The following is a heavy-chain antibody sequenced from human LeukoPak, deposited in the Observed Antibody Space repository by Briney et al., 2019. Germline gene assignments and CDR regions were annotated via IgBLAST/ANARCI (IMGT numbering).Heavy chain of an antibody. CDR3: AARSGSYYPYFDY. D-gene: IGHD1-26*01. CDR1: GGSISSYY. Sequence: SETLSLTCTVSGGSISSYYWSWTRQPPGKGLEWIGYIYYSGSTNYNPSLKSRVTISVDTSKNQFSLKLSSVTAADTAVYYCAARSGSYYPYFDYWGQGTLVTVSS. J-gene: IGHJ4*02. V-gene: IGHV4-59*08. CDR2: IYYSGST.